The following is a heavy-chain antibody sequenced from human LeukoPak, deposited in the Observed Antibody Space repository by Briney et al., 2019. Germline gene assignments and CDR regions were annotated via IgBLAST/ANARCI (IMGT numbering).Heavy chain of an antibody. Sequence: GGPLRLSCAASGFSTYGMHWVRQAPGKGLEWVAVIWYDGSNKYYADSVKGRFTISRDNSKNTLYLQMNSLRAEDTAVYYCARVLHSSGLPYYYGMDVWGQGTTVTVSS. CDR3: ARVLHSSGLPYYYGMDV. J-gene: IGHJ6*02. D-gene: IGHD3-22*01. CDR2: IWYDGSNK. CDR1: GFSTYG. V-gene: IGHV3-33*01.